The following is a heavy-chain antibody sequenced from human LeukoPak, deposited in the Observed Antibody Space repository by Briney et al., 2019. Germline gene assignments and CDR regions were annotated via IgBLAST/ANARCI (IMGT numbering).Heavy chain of an antibody. D-gene: IGHD5-18*01. CDR3: ARLAVDTAMGTIDY. CDR2: IKQDGSEK. Sequence: GGSLRLSCAASGFTFSSYWMSWVRQAPGKGLEWVAKIKQDGSEKNYVDSVKGRFTISRDNAKNSLYLQMNSLRAEDTAVYYCARLAVDTAMGTIDYWGQGTLVTVSS. V-gene: IGHV3-7*01. CDR1: GFTFSSYW. J-gene: IGHJ4*02.